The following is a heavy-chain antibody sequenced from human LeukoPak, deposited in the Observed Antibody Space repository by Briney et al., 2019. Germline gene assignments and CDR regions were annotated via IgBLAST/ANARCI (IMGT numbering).Heavy chain of an antibody. Sequence: GGSLRLSCAASGFTVSSNYMSWVRQAPGKGLEWVSVIYSGGSTYYADSVKGRFTISRDNSKNTLYLQMNSLRAEDTAVYYCASHTDILPLDYWGQGTPVTVSS. J-gene: IGHJ4*02. CDR3: ASHTDILPLDY. CDR1: GFTVSSNY. D-gene: IGHD3-9*01. CDR2: IYSGGST. V-gene: IGHV3-66*04.